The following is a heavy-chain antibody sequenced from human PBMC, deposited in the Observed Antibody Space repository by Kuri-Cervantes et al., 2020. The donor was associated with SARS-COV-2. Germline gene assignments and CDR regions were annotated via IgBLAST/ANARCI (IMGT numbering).Heavy chain of an antibody. V-gene: IGHV3-66*02. CDR3: ARDSPTCIHTIDY. Sequence: GGSLRPSCAASGLTVSSNYMSWVRQAPGKGLEGVSVIYSGGSTYYADTVKGRFTISRGNSKNTLYLQMNSLRAEDTAVYYCARDSPTCIHTIDYWGQGTLVTVSS. CDR1: GLTVSSNY. J-gene: IGHJ4*02. D-gene: IGHD5-18*01. CDR2: IYSGGST.